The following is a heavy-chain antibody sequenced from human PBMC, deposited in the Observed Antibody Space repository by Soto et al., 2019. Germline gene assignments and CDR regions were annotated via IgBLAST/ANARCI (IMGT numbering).Heavy chain of an antibody. CDR3: ARDPGQDEAMDY. V-gene: IGHV3-33*01. Sequence: QVQVVESGGGVVQPGRSLKLSCAASGFTFSNFGMHWVRQAPGKGLEWVAVIWHDGKEKYYADSAKGRSTISRDNSKNTLYLQMNSLRAEDTAVYYCARDPGQDEAMDYWGQGPLVTVSS. CDR1: GFTFSNFG. CDR2: IWHDGKEK. J-gene: IGHJ4*02.